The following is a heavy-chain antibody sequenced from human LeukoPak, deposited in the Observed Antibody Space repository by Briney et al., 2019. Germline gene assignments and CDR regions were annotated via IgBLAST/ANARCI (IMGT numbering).Heavy chain of an antibody. D-gene: IGHD4-17*01. CDR1: GGTFSSYA. J-gene: IGHJ4*02. Sequence: SSVKVSCKASGGTFSSYAISWVRQAPGQGLEWMGRVIPIFGTANYAQKFQGRVTITTDESTSTAYMELSSLRSEDTAVYYCARGTVTTRKYYFDYWGQGTLVTVSS. CDR3: ARGTVTTRKYYFDY. V-gene: IGHV1-69*05. CDR2: VIPIFGTA.